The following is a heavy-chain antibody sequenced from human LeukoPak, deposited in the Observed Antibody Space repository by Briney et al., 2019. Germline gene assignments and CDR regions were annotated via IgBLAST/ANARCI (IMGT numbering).Heavy chain of an antibody. CDR2: ISSSSSTI. CDR1: GFTFSSYS. Sequence: PGGSLRLSCAASGFTFSSYSMNWVRQAPGKGLEWVSYISSSSSTIYYADSVKGRFTISRDNAKNPLYLQMNSLRAEDTAVYYCATEVGYWGQGTLVTVSS. CDR3: ATEVGY. V-gene: IGHV3-48*01. D-gene: IGHD1-26*01. J-gene: IGHJ4*02.